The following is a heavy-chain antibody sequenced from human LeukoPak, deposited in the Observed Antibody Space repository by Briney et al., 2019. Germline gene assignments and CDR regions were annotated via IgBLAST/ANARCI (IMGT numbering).Heavy chain of an antibody. Sequence: PGGSLRLSCAACGFTVSSNYMSWVRQAPGKGLEWVSVIYSGGSTYYADSVKGRFTISRDNSKNTLYLQMNSLRAEDTAVYYCARERVLWFGELSQYYYYYYMDVWGKGTTVTVSS. J-gene: IGHJ6*03. CDR1: GFTVSSNY. CDR3: ARERVLWFGELSQYYYYYYMDV. D-gene: IGHD3-10*01. CDR2: IYSGGST. V-gene: IGHV3-53*01.